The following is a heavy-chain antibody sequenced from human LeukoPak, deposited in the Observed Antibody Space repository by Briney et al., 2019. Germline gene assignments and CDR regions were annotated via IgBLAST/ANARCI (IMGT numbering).Heavy chain of an antibody. J-gene: IGHJ3*02. D-gene: IGHD3-22*01. CDR3: ARVDWMIGAFDI. CDR1: GFTFSTYS. Sequence: GGSLRLSCAASGFTFSTYSMNWVRQAPGKGLEWVSYITSSSTIYYADSVRGRFTISRDNAKNSLYLQMNSLRDEDTAVYYCARVDWMIGAFDIWGQGTMVTVSS. V-gene: IGHV3-48*02. CDR2: ITSSSTI.